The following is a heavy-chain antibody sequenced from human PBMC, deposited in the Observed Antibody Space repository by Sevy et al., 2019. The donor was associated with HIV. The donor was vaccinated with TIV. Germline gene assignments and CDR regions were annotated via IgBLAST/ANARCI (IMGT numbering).Heavy chain of an antibody. Sequence: GGSLRLSCAASGFTFNIFSINWVRQAPGKGLEWVSYISSSTIYYADSMKGRFTISRDNAKNSLSLQMNSLRAEDTAVHYCAREGGETNQGRDVWGQGTTVTVSS. CDR2: ISSSTI. D-gene: IGHD3-16*01. J-gene: IGHJ6*02. CDR1: GFTFNIFS. CDR3: AREGGETNQGRDV. V-gene: IGHV3-48*01.